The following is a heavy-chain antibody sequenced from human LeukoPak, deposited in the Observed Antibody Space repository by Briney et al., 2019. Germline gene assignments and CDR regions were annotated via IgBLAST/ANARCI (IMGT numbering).Heavy chain of an antibody. CDR3: ARRGSGYCSSTSCSYYYYYYMDV. V-gene: IGHV1-69*05. CDR1: GYTFTSYG. CDR2: IIPIFGTA. J-gene: IGHJ6*03. D-gene: IGHD2-2*01. Sequence: SVKVSCKASGYTFTSYGISWVRQAPGQGLEWRGGIIPIFGTANYAQKFQGRVTMTRDTSTSTVYMELSSLRSEDTAVYYCARRGSGYCSSTSCSYYYYYYMDVWDKGTTVTVSS.